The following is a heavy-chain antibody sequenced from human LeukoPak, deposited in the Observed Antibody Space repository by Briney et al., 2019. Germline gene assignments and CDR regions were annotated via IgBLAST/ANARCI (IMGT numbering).Heavy chain of an antibody. CDR2: IYHSGST. CDR1: GYSISSGYY. V-gene: IGHV4-38-2*02. D-gene: IGHD3-22*01. CDR3: ARGYYYDSSGYFKGNFDY. J-gene: IGHJ4*02. Sequence: SETLSLACTVSGYSISSGYYWGWIRQPPGKGLEWIGSIYHSGSTYYNPSLKSRVTISVDTSKNQFSLKLSSVTAADTAVYYCARGYYYDSSGYFKGNFDYWGQGTLVTVSS.